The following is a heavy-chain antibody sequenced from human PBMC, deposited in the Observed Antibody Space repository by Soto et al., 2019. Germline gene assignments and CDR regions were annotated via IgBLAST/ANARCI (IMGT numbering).Heavy chain of an antibody. CDR3: VRHRSSWDYYAMDV. J-gene: IGHJ6*02. CDR1: GGSVSSDSAA. Sequence: SQTLSLTCAISGGSVSSDSAAWNWIRQSPSRGLEWLGKTFYRSKWYYDYTVSVKSRISINSDTSKNEFSLQLKPETPEETDVCFCVRHRSSWDYYAMDVCGQGTTVT. D-gene: IGHD6-13*01. V-gene: IGHV6-1*01. CDR2: TFYRSKWYY.